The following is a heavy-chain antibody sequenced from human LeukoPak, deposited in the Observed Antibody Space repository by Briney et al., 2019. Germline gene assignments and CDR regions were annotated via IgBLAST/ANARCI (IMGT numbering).Heavy chain of an antibody. CDR1: GFTFSSYA. CDR3: AKGSGRSTWQSHFDY. D-gene: IGHD3-10*01. Sequence: GGSLRLSCAASGFTFSSYAMSWVRQAPGKGLEWVSRISVSGSTYYADSVKGRFTISRDSSKNTLYLQMNSLRAEDTAVYYCAKGSGRSTWQSHFDYWGQGTLVTVSS. V-gene: IGHV3-23*01. CDR2: ISVSGST. J-gene: IGHJ4*02.